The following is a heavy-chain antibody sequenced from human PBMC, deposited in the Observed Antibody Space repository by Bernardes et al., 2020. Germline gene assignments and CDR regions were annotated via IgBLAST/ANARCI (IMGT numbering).Heavy chain of an antibody. J-gene: IGHJ4*02. CDR2: ISAYNGNT. V-gene: IGHV1-18*01. Sequence: ASVKVSCMASGYTFTSYGISWVRQAPGQGLEWMGWISAYNGNTNYAQKLQGRVTMTTDTSTSTAYMELRSLRSDDTAVYYCARGGVGGYYDFWSGYYFDYWGQGTLVTVSS. CDR1: GYTFTSYG. D-gene: IGHD3-3*01. CDR3: ARGGVGGYYDFWSGYYFDY.